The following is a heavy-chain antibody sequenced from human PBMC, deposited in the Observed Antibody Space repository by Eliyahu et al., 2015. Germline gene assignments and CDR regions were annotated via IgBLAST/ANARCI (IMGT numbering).Heavy chain of an antibody. Sequence: GYSFTTYWIGWVRQMPGKGLEWMGVIYPGDSDTKYSPSLRGQVTISADKSISTAYLQWRRLEASDTPLFYFARSSGSSYMWYFDLWGRGTQVTVSS. J-gene: IGHJ2*01. D-gene: IGHD6-6*01. V-gene: IGHV5-51*01. CDR2: IYPGDSDT. CDR3: ARSSGSSYMWYFDL. CDR1: GYSFTTYW.